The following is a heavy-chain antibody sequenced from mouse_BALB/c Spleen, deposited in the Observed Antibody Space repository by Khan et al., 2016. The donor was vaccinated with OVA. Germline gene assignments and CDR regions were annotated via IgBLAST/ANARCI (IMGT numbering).Heavy chain of an antibody. CDR2: INTYTGEP. V-gene: IGHV9-3-1*01. CDR1: GYSFTNYG. J-gene: IGHJ4*01. D-gene: IGHD2-10*01. CDR3: ARPPYFSYTIEY. Sequence: QIQLVQSGPELKQPGETVKISCKASGYSFTNYGINWVKQSPGKALKWMGWINTYTGEPTYADDFKGRFAFSLETSANTAYLQINILKNEDTATYFCARPPYFSYTIEYWGQGTSVTVSS.